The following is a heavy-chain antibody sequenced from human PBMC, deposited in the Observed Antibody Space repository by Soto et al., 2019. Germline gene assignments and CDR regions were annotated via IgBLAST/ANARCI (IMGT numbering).Heavy chain of an antibody. CDR2: IYGSGRGI. CDR1: GLPHSSFA. J-gene: IGHJ4*02. CDR3: AKDAVYNDGLWLMDH. V-gene: IGHV3-23*05. D-gene: IGHD2-21*01. Sequence: PVGSLRLSCTASGLPHSSFAMMWVRQAPGKGLECVSGIYGSGRGIEYADSVKGRFTITRDNSKNTVYLQMTDLRADDTAVYYCAKDAVYNDGLWLMDHWGQGTQVTVSS.